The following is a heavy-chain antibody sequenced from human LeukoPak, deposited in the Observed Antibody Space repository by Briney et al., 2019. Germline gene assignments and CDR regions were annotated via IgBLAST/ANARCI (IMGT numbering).Heavy chain of an antibody. CDR2: IPDDGSET. D-gene: IGHD5-24*01. V-gene: IGHV3-7*01. CDR1: GFNFSINW. Sequence: GGSLRLSCSASGFNFSINWMTWFRQAPGRGLEWVANIPDDGSETNYVDSVKGRFIISRDNAKNSLSLQMNSLREEDTALYYCARGWATIPDWGQGTLVTVSS. CDR3: ARGWATIPD. J-gene: IGHJ1*01.